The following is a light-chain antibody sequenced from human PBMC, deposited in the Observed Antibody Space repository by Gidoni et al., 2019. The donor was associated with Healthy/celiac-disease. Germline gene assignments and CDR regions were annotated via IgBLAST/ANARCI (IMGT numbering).Light chain of an antibody. J-gene: IGKJ2*01. Sequence: EIVLTQSTGTMSLSPGERATRSCRASQSVSSSYLAWYQQKHGQAHRLLIYGASSRATGSPVRFSGSWSGTDFTLTISRLEPEDFAVYYCQQYGSSPYTFGQXTKLEIK. CDR3: QQYGSSPYT. CDR2: GAS. CDR1: QSVSSSY. V-gene: IGKV3-20*01.